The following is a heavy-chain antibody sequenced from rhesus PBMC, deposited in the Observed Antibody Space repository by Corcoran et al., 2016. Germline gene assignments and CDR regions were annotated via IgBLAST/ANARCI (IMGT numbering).Heavy chain of an antibody. V-gene: IGHV3-100*02. Sequence: DVQLVESGGGLVKPGGSLRLSCVASGFTFSSYEMHWVRQAPGKGLEWVSVISESGGTTYYADSVKGRFTISRDNAKNSLFRQRNSPSAEDMAGYYCTRDTPRLIYYDSGYTHDYWGQGVLVTVSS. J-gene: IGHJ4*01. CDR3: TRDTPRLIYYDSGYTHDY. CDR2: ISESGGTT. CDR1: GFTFSSYE. D-gene: IGHD3-28*01.